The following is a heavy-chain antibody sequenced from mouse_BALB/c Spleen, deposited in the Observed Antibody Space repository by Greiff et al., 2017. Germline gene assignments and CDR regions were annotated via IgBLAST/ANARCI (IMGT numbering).Heavy chain of an antibody. J-gene: IGHJ3*01. CDR2: ICPGDGCT. Sequence: QVQLMQSGAELVKPGASVKLSCKASGYTFTSYDINWVRQRPEQGLEWIGWICPGDGCTKYTEKFKGKATLTTDKPTSTAYMQLSRLTSEDTAVYYCARPWFAYWGQGTLVTVSA. CDR3: ARPWFAY. V-gene: IGHV1-85*01. CDR1: GYTFTSYD.